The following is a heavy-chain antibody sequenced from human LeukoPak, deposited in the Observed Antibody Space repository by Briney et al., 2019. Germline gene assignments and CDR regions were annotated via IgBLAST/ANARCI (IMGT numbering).Heavy chain of an antibody. CDR3: ARDGPDVLLWFGELDY. J-gene: IGHJ4*02. V-gene: IGHV3-30-3*01. CDR1: GFTFSSYA. Sequence: HPGGSLRLSCAASGFTFSSYAMHWVRQAPGKGLEWVAVISYDGSNKYYADSVKGRFTISRDNSKNTLYLQMNSLRAEDTAVYYCARDGPDVLLWFGELDYWGQGTLVTVSS. D-gene: IGHD3-10*01. CDR2: ISYDGSNK.